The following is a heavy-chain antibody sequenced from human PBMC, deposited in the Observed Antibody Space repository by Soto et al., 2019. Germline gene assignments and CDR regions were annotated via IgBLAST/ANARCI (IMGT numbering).Heavy chain of an antibody. CDR1: GFTFSSYA. CDR3: AKTVQYYYGSGSLFDY. CDR2: ISGSGGST. V-gene: IGHV3-23*01. J-gene: IGHJ4*02. D-gene: IGHD3-10*01. Sequence: EVQLLESGGGLVQPGGSLRLSCAASGFTFSSYAMSWVRQAPGKGLEWVSAISGSGGSTYYADSVKGRFTSSRDNSKNTLYLQMNSLRAEDTAVYYCAKTVQYYYGSGSLFDYWGQGTLVTVSS.